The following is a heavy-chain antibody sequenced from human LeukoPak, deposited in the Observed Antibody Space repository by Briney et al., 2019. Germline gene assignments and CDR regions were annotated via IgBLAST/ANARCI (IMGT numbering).Heavy chain of an antibody. CDR2: INPNSGGA. V-gene: IGHV1-2*02. D-gene: IGHD6-19*01. J-gene: IGHJ3*02. Sequence: ASVKVSCKASGYTFTGYYMHWVRQAPGQGLEWMGWINPNSGGANYAQKFQGRVTMTRDTSISTAYMELSRLRSDDTAVYYCARDRAVLRDFDIWGQGRMATVSS. CDR1: GYTFTGYY. CDR3: ARDRAVLRDFDI.